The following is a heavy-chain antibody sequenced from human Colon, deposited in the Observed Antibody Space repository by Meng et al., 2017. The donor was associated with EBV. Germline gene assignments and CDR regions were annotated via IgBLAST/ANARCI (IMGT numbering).Heavy chain of an antibody. CDR1: GGTFSNYA. V-gene: IGHV1-69*06. CDR3: ARQYGDYEGPFDY. D-gene: IGHD4-17*01. J-gene: IGHJ4*02. Sequence: QVQLVQSGAEVKKPGSSVKVSCKASGGTFSNYAINWVRQAPGQGLEWMGGIIPIFGTPDFAQKFQDRVTIIADKSTSTAYMELSSLRSDDTAVYYCARQYGDYEGPFDYWGQGPLVTVDS. CDR2: IIPIFGTP.